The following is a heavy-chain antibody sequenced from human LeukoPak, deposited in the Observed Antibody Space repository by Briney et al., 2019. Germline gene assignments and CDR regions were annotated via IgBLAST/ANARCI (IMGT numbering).Heavy chain of an antibody. J-gene: IGHJ6*02. CDR2: ISYDGSNK. D-gene: IGHD3-9*01. CDR3: ARVGGDILSGHRTGYYYAMDV. V-gene: IGHV3-30*04. CDR1: GYTFTRYA. Sequence: SCKASGYTFTRYAMYWVRQAPGKGLEGVALISYDGSNKYYADSVKGRFTISRDNSKNTVYLQMNSPRAEDTAVYYCARVGGDILSGHRTGYYYAMDVWGQGTTVTVSS.